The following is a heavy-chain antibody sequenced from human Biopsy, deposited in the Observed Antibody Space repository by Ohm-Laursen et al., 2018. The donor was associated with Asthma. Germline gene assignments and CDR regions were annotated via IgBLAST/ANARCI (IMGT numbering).Heavy chain of an antibody. CDR3: AREPIKATYFYGMDV. V-gene: IGHV3-30*04. J-gene: IGHJ6*02. Sequence: SLRLSCTASGFTFSRYVMHWVRQAPGKGLEWVAVISNDGKNEYYGDSVKGRFTISRDKSRSTLYLQLSSLRAEDTAVYFCAREPIKATYFYGMDVWGQGTTVTVSS. CDR1: GFTFSRYV. CDR2: ISNDGKNE. D-gene: IGHD3-9*01.